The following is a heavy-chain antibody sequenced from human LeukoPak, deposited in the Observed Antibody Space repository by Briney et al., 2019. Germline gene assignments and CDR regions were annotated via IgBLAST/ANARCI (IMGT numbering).Heavy chain of an antibody. V-gene: IGHV3-30*18. CDR2: ISYDGTHK. CDR3: AKSFYDSGGYYGIIDY. CDR1: GFTFNSYY. D-gene: IGHD3-22*01. J-gene: IGHJ4*02. Sequence: GGSLRLSCAASGFTFNSYYMYWVRQVPGKGVEWVAVISYDGTHKYYAVSVKGRFTISRDNSKNTLHLQMNGLRVEDAALYYCAKSFYDSGGYYGIIDYWGQGTLVTVSS.